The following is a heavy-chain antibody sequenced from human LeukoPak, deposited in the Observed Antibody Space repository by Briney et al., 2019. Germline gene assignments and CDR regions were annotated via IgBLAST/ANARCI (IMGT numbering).Heavy chain of an antibody. V-gene: IGHV4-30-2*01. D-gene: IGHD3-10*01. CDR3: ARVTILFNWFDP. J-gene: IGHJ5*02. Sequence: PSETLSLTCAVSGGSISSGGYSWSWIRQPPGKGLEWIGYIYHSGSTYYNPSLKSRVTISVDRSKNQFSLKLSSVTAADTAVYYCARVTILFNWFDPWGQGTLVTVSS. CDR1: GGSISSGGYS. CDR2: IYHSGST.